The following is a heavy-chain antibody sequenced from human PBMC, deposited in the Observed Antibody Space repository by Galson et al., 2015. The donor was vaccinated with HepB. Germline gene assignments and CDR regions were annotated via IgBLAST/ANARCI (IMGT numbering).Heavy chain of an antibody. CDR2: ISYDGSNK. CDR1: GFTFSNYG. CDR3: AKDPYLYSALAGTMAGFDY. D-gene: IGHD6-19*01. J-gene: IGHJ4*02. Sequence: LRLSCAASGFTFSNYGMHWVHQAPGKGLEWVAVISYDGSNKYYADSVKGRFTISRDNSKNTLYLQMNSLRAEDTALYYCAKDPYLYSALAGTMAGFDYWGQGTLVTVSS. V-gene: IGHV3-30*18.